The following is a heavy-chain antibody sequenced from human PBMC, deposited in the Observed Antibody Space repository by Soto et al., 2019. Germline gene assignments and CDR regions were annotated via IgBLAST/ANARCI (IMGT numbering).Heavy chain of an antibody. D-gene: IGHD1-1*01. Sequence: GASVKVSCKASEDTFNTHYIHWVRQAPGQGLEWMGKIYASGGATSYAQKFKGRVTMSRDTSTSTIYMDLSSLGSEDTAIYYCARDLQYNFFDIRGQGTQVTVSS. J-gene: IGHJ4*02. CDR2: IYASGGAT. CDR3: ARDLQYNFFDI. V-gene: IGHV1-46*02. CDR1: EDTFNTHY.